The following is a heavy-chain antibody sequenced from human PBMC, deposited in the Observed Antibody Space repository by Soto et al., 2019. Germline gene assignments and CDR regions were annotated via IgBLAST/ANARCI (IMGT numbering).Heavy chain of an antibody. D-gene: IGHD3-10*01. CDR1: GGSMSSYY. V-gene: IGHV4-59*01. J-gene: IGHJ5*02. CDR2: IYYSGST. CDR3: GRCGSGSSVWFDP. Sequence: SETLSLTCTVSGGSMSSYYWSWIRQPPGKGLEWIGYIYYSGSTIYNPSLKSRVTISVDTSKNQFSLKLSSVTAADTAVYYCGRCGSGSSVWFDPWGQGTLVTVSS.